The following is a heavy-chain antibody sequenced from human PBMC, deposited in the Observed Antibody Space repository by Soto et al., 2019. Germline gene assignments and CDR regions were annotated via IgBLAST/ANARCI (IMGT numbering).Heavy chain of an antibody. Sequence: GASVKVSCKASGYSFTSNGISWVRQAPGQGLGWMGWISAYKGNTNYAQKLQGRVTMTTDTSTSTAYMELRSLRSDDTAVYHCARDLSGSSRWYFDYWGQGTLVTVSS. CDR2: ISAYKGNT. V-gene: IGHV1-18*01. J-gene: IGHJ4*02. CDR3: ARDLSGSSRWYFDY. CDR1: GYSFTSNG. D-gene: IGHD6-13*01.